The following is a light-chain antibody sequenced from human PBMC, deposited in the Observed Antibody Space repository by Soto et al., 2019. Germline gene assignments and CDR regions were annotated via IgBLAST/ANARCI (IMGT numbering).Light chain of an antibody. V-gene: IGLV2-14*01. CDR2: EVR. CDR3: SSYTSDWGV. CDR1: SSDVGSYDF. Sequence: QSALTQPASGSGSVGQSITISCTGTSSDVGSYDFVSWYQHHPGKAPKLIIYEVRTRPSGVSDRFSGSKSGNTASLTISGLQAEDEADYYCSSYTSDWGVFGTGIKLTVL. J-gene: IGLJ1*01.